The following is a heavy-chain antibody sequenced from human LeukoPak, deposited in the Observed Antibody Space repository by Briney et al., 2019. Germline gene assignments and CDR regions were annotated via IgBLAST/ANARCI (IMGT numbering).Heavy chain of an antibody. Sequence: AAVKVSCKAPGYTLSRYVLSRVPPAPGQGVEWMGWIKAYKGNTHYPQKLQGRVTMTTDTSTSTAYIELRSVRSDDTAVYYCARVRIEQQPYVYWGQGTLVTVSS. CDR2: IKAYKGNT. V-gene: IGHV1-18*01. CDR3: ARVRIEQQPYVY. D-gene: IGHD6-13*01. J-gene: IGHJ4*02. CDR1: GYTLSRYV.